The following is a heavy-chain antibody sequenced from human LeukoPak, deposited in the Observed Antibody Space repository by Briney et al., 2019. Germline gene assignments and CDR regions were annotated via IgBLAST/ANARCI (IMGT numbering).Heavy chain of an antibody. Sequence: SGPTLVKPTQTLTLTCTFSVFSLSTSGVGVGWIRQPPGKALEWLALIYWNDDKRYSPSLKSRLTITKDTSKNQVVLTMTNMDPVDTATYYCAHRPIAAAGIGFDYWGQGTLVTVSS. V-gene: IGHV2-5*01. CDR2: IYWNDDK. CDR1: VFSLSTSGVG. D-gene: IGHD6-13*01. J-gene: IGHJ4*02. CDR3: AHRPIAAAGIGFDY.